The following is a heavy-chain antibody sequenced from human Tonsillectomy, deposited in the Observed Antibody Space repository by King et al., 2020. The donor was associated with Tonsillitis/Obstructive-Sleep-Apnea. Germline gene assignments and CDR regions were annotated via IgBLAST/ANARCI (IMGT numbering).Heavy chain of an antibody. CDR3: GAALGTVTTYTDY. Sequence: QLQESGPGLVKPSETLSLTCTVSCGSISSSSFYWGWIRQPPGKGLEWIVSFYNSGSTYYNPSLKSRDTISVDTSSNQFSLKLSSVTAADTAVYYCGAALGTVTTYTDYWGQGTLVTVSS. D-gene: IGHD4-17*01. V-gene: IGHV4-39*01. J-gene: IGHJ4*02. CDR1: CGSISSSSFY. CDR2: FYNSGST.